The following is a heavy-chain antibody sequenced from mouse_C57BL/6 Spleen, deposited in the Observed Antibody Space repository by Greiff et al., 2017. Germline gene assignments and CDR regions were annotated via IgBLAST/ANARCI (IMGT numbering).Heavy chain of an antibody. J-gene: IGHJ4*01. Sequence: VQLQESGAELARPGASVKLSCKASGYTFTSSGISWVKQRTGPGLEWIGEIYPRSGNTYYNEKFKGKATLTADKSSSTAYMELRSLTSEDSAVYFCARWEDYDAYAMDYWGQGTSVTVSS. CDR2: IYPRSGNT. V-gene: IGHV1-81*01. D-gene: IGHD2-4*01. CDR1: GYTFTSSG. CDR3: ARWEDYDAYAMDY.